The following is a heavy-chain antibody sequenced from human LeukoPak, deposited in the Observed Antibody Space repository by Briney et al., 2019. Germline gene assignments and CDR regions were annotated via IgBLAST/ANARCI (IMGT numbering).Heavy chain of an antibody. V-gene: IGHV4-59*12. CDR2: IFQNGRT. J-gene: IGHJ5*02. CDR1: GGSMSNYY. CDR3: ARNKGAGGDWFDP. Sequence: SETLSLTCSISGGSMSNYYWSWIRQSPGKGLEWIGYIFQNGRTNYNPSLKSRVTISVDPSKKQFSLQLTAVTAADTGVYFCARNKGAGGDWFDPWGQGTLATVSS. D-gene: IGHD2-21*01.